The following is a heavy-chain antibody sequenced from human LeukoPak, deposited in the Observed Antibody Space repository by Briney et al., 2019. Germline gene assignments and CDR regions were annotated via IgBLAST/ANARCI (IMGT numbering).Heavy chain of an antibody. Sequence: PGGSLRLSCAASGFTFSSYAMSWVRQAPGKGLEWVSAISGSGGSTYYADSVKGRFTISRDNSKNTLYLQMNSLRAEDTAVYYCANIRGVITEVDYWGQGTLVTVSS. D-gene: IGHD3-10*01. CDR2: ISGSGGST. CDR3: ANIRGVITEVDY. V-gene: IGHV3-23*01. CDR1: GFTFSSYA. J-gene: IGHJ4*02.